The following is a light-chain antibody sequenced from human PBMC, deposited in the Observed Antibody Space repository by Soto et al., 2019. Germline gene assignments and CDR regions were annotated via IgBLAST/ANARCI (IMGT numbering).Light chain of an antibody. CDR2: DVS. J-gene: IGLJ1*01. CDR1: SIDVGGYNY. V-gene: IGLV2-11*01. CDR3: CSYAGSYTFPYV. Sequence: QSALTQPRSVSGSPGQSVTISCTGTSIDVGGYNYVSWYQQHPGKAPKLMIYDVSKRPSGVPDRFSGSKSGNTASLTISGLQAEDEADYYCCSYAGSYTFPYVFGTGTKLTVL.